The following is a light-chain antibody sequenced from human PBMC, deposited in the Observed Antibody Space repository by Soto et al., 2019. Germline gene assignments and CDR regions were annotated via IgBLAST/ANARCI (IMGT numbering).Light chain of an antibody. J-gene: IGLJ1*01. CDR1: SSNIGSNS. Sequence: QSVLTQPPLASGTPGQRVTISCSGSSSNIGSNSVNWYQRLPGTAPRLLIYSDDQRPSGIPDRFSGSKSGTSASLAISGLQSEDEADYFCAAWNDNPNGPGYVFGTGTKVTVL. V-gene: IGLV1-44*01. CDR3: AAWNDNPNGPGYV. CDR2: SDD.